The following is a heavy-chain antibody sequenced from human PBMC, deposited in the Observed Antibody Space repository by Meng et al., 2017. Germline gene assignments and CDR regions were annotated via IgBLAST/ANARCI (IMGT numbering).Heavy chain of an antibody. CDR3: ATTVLTYYYDSSGYYRDAFDI. J-gene: IGHJ3*02. V-gene: IGHV5-51*01. D-gene: IGHD3-22*01. Sequence: GSLKISCKGSGYSFTSYWIGWVRQMPGKGLEWMGIIYPGDSDTRYSPSFQGQVTISADKSISTAYLQWSSLKASDTAMYYCATTVLTYYYDSSGYYRDAFDIWGQGTMVTVSS. CDR2: IYPGDSDT. CDR1: GYSFTSYW.